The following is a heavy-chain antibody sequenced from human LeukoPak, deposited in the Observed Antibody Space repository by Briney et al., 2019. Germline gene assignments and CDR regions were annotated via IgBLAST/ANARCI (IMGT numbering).Heavy chain of an antibody. D-gene: IGHD5-18*01. CDR3: ARGAVDSAVVSVY. Sequence: GGSLRLSCAASGFLVSNNYMSWVRQAPGKGLEWVSVIYNDGGTYYTDFVKGRFTISRDISKNTVYLQMISLRVEDTAMYYCARGAVDSAVVSVYWGQGTLVTVSS. V-gene: IGHV3-66*01. CDR1: GFLVSNNY. CDR2: IYNDGGT. J-gene: IGHJ4*02.